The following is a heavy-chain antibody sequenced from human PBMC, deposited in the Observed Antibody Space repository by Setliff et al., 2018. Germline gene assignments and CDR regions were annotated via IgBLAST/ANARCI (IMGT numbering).Heavy chain of an antibody. Sequence: NPSETLSLTCAVYGGSFSGNYWSWIRQAPGKGLEWVSYISSSSSSTIYYADSVKGRFTISRDNAKNSLYLQMNSLRAEDTAVYYCVMGSGALGPYWGQGTLVTVSS. CDR3: VMGSGALGPY. CDR2: ISSSSSSTI. D-gene: IGHD3-10*01. V-gene: IGHV3-11*04. CDR1: GGSFSGNY. J-gene: IGHJ4*02.